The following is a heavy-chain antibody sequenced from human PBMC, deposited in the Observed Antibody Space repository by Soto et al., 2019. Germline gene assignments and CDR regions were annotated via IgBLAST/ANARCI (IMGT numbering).Heavy chain of an antibody. D-gene: IGHD2-2*01. CDR1: GFSFSSYF. J-gene: IGHJ6*02. CDR3: ARRSTINHGMDV. Sequence: GGSLRLSCAASGFSFSSYFMHWVRQAPGKGLEWVAVIWYDGSNKYYADSVKGRFTISRDNSKNTLYLQMNSLRAEDTAVYYCARRSTINHGMDVWGQGTTVTVSS. CDR2: IWYDGSNK. V-gene: IGHV3-33*01.